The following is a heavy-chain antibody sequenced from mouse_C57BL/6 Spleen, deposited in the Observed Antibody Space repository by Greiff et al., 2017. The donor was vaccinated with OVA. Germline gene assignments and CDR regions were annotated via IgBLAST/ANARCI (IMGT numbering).Heavy chain of an antibody. J-gene: IGHJ3*01. CDR2: IDPEDGDT. Sequence: VQLQQSGAELVRPGASVKLSCTASGFNIKDYYMHWVKQRPEQGLEWIGRIDPEDGDTEYAPKFQGKATMTADTASNTAYLQLSSLTSEDTAVDYCTTATAQATGAYWGQGTLVTVSA. CDR1: GFNIKDYY. D-gene: IGHD3-2*02. V-gene: IGHV14-1*01. CDR3: TTATAQATGAY.